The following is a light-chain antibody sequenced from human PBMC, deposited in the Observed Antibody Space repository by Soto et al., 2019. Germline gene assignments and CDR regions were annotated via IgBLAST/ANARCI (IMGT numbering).Light chain of an antibody. J-gene: IGKJ2*01. CDR1: QSVSSN. CDR3: QQYNNLPPVH. V-gene: IGKV3-15*01. CDR2: GAS. Sequence: EIVMTQSPATLSVSPGERATLSCRASQSVSSNLAWYQQKPGQAPRLLIYGASTRATGIPARFSGSGSGTEFTLTISSLQSEDFAVYYCQQYNNLPPVHFGQGTKLEIK.